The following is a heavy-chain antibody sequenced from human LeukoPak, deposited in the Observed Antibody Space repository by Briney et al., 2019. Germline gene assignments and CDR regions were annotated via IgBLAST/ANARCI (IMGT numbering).Heavy chain of an antibody. Sequence: GGSLRLSCAASGFTFDNFAMASVRQSPGKGLEWVSGIYRAGTSKYYADSVRGRFTISRDNARGMLYLQMNSLRADDTAVYFCVKDLTPSDGRWEFDSWGQGTLVTVA. D-gene: IGHD3-9*01. V-gene: IGHV3-23*03. CDR1: GFTFDNFA. CDR2: IYRAGTSK. CDR3: VKDLTPSDGRWEFDS. J-gene: IGHJ5*01.